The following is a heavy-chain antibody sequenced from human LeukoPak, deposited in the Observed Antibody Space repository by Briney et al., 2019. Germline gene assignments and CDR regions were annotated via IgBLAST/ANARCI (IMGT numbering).Heavy chain of an antibody. V-gene: IGHV3-7*03. D-gene: IGHD6-13*01. CDR1: GFTFSSYW. CDR3: ARSTAAPGDY. CDR2: IQENGIGN. J-gene: IGHJ4*02. Sequence: GGSLRLSCAASGFTFSSYWMSWVRQAPGKGLEWVANIQENGIGNYYLHSVRGRFTISRDNAKSSLYLQMHSLRADDTAVYYCARSTAAPGDYWGQGTLVTVSS.